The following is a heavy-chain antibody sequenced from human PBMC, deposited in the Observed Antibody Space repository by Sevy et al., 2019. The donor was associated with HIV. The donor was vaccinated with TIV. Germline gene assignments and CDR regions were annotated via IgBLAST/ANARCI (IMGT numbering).Heavy chain of an antibody. CDR3: AGDNIHVDGIGSYFHS. Sequence: GGSLRLSCAASGVSISGYGVHWVRQAPGKGLERVAVIWYNGTNREYADSVKGRFTISRDNSKNTLYLQMNSRRVEDTAVYYCAGDNIHVDGIGSYFHSWGQGTLVTVSS. CDR2: IWYNGTNR. J-gene: IGHJ4*02. V-gene: IGHV3-33*01. CDR1: GVSISGYG. D-gene: IGHD6-19*01.